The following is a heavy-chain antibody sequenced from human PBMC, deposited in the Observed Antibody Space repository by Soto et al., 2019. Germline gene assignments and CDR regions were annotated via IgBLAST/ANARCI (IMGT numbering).Heavy chain of an antibody. V-gene: IGHV1-46*02. D-gene: IGHD4-17*01. CDR1: GYTFNAFY. CDR2: INPSVGGT. CDR3: ARVSLGYDYADV. J-gene: IGHJ6*02. Sequence: ASVKVSCKAFGYTFNAFYMHWVRQAPGQGLEWMGVINPSVGGTSYAQKFQGRVTMTTDTSTSTVYMELSSLRSEDTAVYYCARVSLGYDYADVWGQGTTVTVSS.